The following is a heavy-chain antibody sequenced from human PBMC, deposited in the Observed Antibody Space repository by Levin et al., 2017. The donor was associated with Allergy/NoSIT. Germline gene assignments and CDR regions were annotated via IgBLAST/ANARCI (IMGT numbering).Heavy chain of an antibody. J-gene: IGHJ4*02. CDR3: ARDRYSAVAGSDWTQPLDY. CDR1: GFTFSNFG. CDR2: IWYDGSNK. V-gene: IGHV3-33*01. D-gene: IGHD6-19*01. Sequence: AGGSLRLSCAASGFTFSNFGIHWVRQAPGKGLEWVSAIWYDGSNKYYRDSVKGRFTISRDNSKNTLYLQMDSLRVEDTAVYYCARDRYSAVAGSDWTQPLDYWGQGTLVTVSS.